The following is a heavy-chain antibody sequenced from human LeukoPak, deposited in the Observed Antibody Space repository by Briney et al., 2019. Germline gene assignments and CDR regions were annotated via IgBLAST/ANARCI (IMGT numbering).Heavy chain of an antibody. CDR3: AKMRYDFWSGYLYYLDY. J-gene: IGHJ4*01. D-gene: IGHD3-3*01. CDR2: ISRASESI. V-gene: IGHV3-21*04. Sequence: PGGSLRLSCAASGFAFNAYSMGWVRQAPGKGLEWVSIISRASESIFYADSVKGRFTISRDNAKNSLYLRMNGLRAEDTAIYYCAKMRYDFWSGYLYYLDYWGHGTLVTVSS. CDR1: GFAFNAYS.